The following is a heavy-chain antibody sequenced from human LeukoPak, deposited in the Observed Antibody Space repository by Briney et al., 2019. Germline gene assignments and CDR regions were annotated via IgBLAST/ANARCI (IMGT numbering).Heavy chain of an antibody. D-gene: IGHD2-8*01. CDR2: MNPKSGGT. V-gene: IGHV1-2*02. J-gene: IGHJ3*01. CDR3: AEMADGAFGV. Sequence: ASVKVSCKASGDTFSGYYVHWARQAPGQGLEWMGWMNPKSGGTNYAQKFQGRVTMTREMSISTAYMELSRLRSDDTAVYYCAEMADGAFGVWGQGTMVTVSS. CDR1: GDTFSGYY.